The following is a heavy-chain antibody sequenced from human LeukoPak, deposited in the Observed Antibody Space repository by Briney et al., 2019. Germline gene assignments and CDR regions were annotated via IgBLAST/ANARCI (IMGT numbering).Heavy chain of an antibody. CDR3: AKDSRPYSSGWPYDAFDI. V-gene: IGHV3-23*01. CDR2: INDNGSTR. J-gene: IGHJ3*02. D-gene: IGHD6-19*01. CDR1: GFTFSNYA. Sequence: GGSLRLSCGASGFTFSNYAMSWVRQAPGKGLEWVSGINDNGSTRFYAASVKGRFTSSRDNSKNTLYLQMNSLRAEDTAVYYCAKDSRPYSSGWPYDAFDIWGQGTMVTVSS.